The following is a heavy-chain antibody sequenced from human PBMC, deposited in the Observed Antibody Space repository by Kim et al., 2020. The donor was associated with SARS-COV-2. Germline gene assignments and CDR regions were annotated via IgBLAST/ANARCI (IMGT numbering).Heavy chain of an antibody. J-gene: IGHJ1*01. D-gene: IGHD3-22*01. CDR1: GNTFGTSA. Sequence: ASVKVSCKASGNTFGTSAMHWVRQAPGQRLEWMGWVNAENGVAKYSQKFQGRVTITRDTSASTAYMELSSLRAEDTAVYYCARGRYYYDSSGYHVIFTPFKHWGQGTLVTVSS. V-gene: IGHV1-3*01. CDR2: VNAENGVA. CDR3: ARGRYYYDSSGYHVIFTPFKH.